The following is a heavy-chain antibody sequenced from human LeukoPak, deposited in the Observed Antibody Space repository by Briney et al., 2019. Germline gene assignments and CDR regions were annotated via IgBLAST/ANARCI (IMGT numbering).Heavy chain of an antibody. V-gene: IGHV3-48*01. Sequence: GGSLRLSCAASGFTFSSYSMNWVRQAPGKGLEWVSYISSSSSTIYYADSVKGRFTISRDNAKNSLYLQMNRLRAEDTAVYYCARGAKTGTTYGISYWGQGTLVTVSS. J-gene: IGHJ4*02. CDR2: ISSSSSTI. CDR1: GFTFSSYS. CDR3: ARGAKTGTTYGISY. D-gene: IGHD1-7*01.